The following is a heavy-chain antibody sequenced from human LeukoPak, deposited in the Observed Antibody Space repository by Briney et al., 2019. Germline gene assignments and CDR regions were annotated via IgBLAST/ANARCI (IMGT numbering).Heavy chain of an antibody. Sequence: PGGSLRLSCAASGFTFSSYAMSWVRQAPGKGLEWVSAISGSGGSTYYADSVKGRFTISRDNSKNSLYLQMNSLRAEDTAVYYCAKDRLEGSDFDYWGQGTLVTVSS. CDR1: GFTFSSYA. V-gene: IGHV3-23*01. CDR3: AKDRLEGSDFDY. CDR2: ISGSGGST. J-gene: IGHJ4*02. D-gene: IGHD6-6*01.